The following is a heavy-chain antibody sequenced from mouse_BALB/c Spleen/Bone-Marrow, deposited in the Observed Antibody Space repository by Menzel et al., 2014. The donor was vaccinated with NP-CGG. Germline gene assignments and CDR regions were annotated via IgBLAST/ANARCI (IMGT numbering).Heavy chain of an antibody. CDR1: GFTFSSFG. CDR3: ARKGAMITHYYAMDY. J-gene: IGHJ4*01. D-gene: IGHD2-4*01. V-gene: IGHV5-17*02. CDR2: ISNGSSTI. Sequence: EVKLVDSGGGLVQPGGPRKLSCAASGFTFSSFGMHWVRQAPEKGLEWVAYISNGSSTIYYADTVKGRFTISRDNPKNTLFLQMTSLRSEDTAMYYCARKGAMITHYYAMDYWGQGTSVTVSS.